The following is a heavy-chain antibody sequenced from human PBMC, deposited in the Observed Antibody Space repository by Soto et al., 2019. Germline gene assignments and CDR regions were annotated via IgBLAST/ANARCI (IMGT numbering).Heavy chain of an antibody. D-gene: IGHD2-15*01. CDR3: ARTYCSGGSCYSAFDY. V-gene: IGHV4-4*02. CDR1: SGSISSDNW. CDR2: IYPSENT. Sequence: QVQLQESGPGLVKPSGTLSLTCAVSSGSISSDNWWRWVRQPPGKGLEWIGEIYPSENTNYNPSLRSRVTISVDRSKNQFSLKLSSVTAADTAVYYCARTYCSGGSCYSAFDYWGQGTLVTVSS. J-gene: IGHJ4*02.